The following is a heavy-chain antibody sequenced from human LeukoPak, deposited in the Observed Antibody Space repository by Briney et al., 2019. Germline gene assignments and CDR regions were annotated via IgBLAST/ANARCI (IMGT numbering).Heavy chain of an antibody. D-gene: IGHD2-2*01. V-gene: IGHV3-21*01. CDR3: ARVGVVVPAATFSDY. J-gene: IGHJ4*02. Sequence: GGSLRLSCAASGFTFSSYSINWVRQAPGKGLEWVSSISSSSSYIYYADSVKGRFTISRDNAKNSLYLQMNSLRAEDTAVYYCARVGVVVPAATFSDYWGQGTLVTVSS. CDR1: GFTFSSYS. CDR2: ISSSSSYI.